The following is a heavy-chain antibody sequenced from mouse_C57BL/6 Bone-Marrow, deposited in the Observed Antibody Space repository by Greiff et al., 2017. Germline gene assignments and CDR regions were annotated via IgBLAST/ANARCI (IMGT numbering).Heavy chain of an antibody. CDR1: GYAFTNYL. Sequence: QVQLQQSGAELVRPGTSVKVSCKASGYAFTNYLIEWVKQRPGQGLEWIGVINPGSGGTNYNEKFKGKATLTADKSSSTAYMQLSRLTSEDSAVYFCARGDVLLDYWGQGTTLTVSS. CDR3: ARGDVLLDY. J-gene: IGHJ2*01. V-gene: IGHV1-54*01. CDR2: INPGSGGT.